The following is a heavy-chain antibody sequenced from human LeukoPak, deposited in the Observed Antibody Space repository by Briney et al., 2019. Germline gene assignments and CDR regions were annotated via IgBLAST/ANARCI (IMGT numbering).Heavy chain of an antibody. J-gene: IGHJ4*02. Sequence: KPSETLSLTCTVSGGSISSGGYYWSWIRQHPVKGLEWIGYIYYSGSTYYNPSLKSRLTISLDTSKNQFSLKLSSVTAADTAVYYCARDRPGIEGGAYYFAFWGQGTLVTVSS. CDR3: ARDRPGIEGGAYYFAF. CDR1: GGSISSGGYY. D-gene: IGHD3-10*01. CDR2: IYYSGST. V-gene: IGHV4-31*03.